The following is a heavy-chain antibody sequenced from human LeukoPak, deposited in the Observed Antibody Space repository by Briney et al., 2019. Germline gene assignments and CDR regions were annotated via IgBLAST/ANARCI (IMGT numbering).Heavy chain of an antibody. D-gene: IGHD2-21*02. CDR2: IYFSGST. J-gene: IGHJ4*02. V-gene: IGHV4-39*07. CDR1: GGSISSSSYY. CDR3: ARARMCGGGDCYPTPDFDY. Sequence: PSETLSLTCTVSGGSISSSSYYWGWIRQPTGKGLEWIGSIYFSGSTYYNPSLKSRVTISVDTSKNQFSLKLSSVTAADTAVYYCARARMCGGGDCYPTPDFDYWGRGTLVTVSS.